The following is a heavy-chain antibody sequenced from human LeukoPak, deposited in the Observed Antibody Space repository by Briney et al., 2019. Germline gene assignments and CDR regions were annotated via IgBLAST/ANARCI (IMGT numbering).Heavy chain of an antibody. Sequence: PETLSLTCAVYGGSFSGYYWSWIRQPPGKGLEWIGVINHSGSTNYNPSLKSRVTISVDTSKNQFSLKLSSVTAADTAVYYCAREYPLGFGDLNHTNWGQGTLVTVSS. D-gene: IGHD3-10*01. CDR1: GGSFSGYY. J-gene: IGHJ4*02. V-gene: IGHV4-34*01. CDR3: AREYPLGFGDLNHTN. CDR2: INHSGST.